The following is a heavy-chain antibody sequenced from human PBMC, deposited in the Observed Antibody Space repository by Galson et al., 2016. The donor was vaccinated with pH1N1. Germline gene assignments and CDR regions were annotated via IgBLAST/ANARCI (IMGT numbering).Heavy chain of an antibody. D-gene: IGHD1-14*01. V-gene: IGHV4-34*01. CDR3: AGVGNPWRVEAFDI. Sequence: LSLTCAVSGASISAYYWSWIRQPPGRGLEWIGEIHHSGTTNYNPSLKSRVTISVDTSKNQFSLNLSSVTAADTAGYYCAGVGNPWRVEAFDIWGQGTMVTVSS. J-gene: IGHJ3*02. CDR2: IHHSGTT. CDR1: GASISAYY.